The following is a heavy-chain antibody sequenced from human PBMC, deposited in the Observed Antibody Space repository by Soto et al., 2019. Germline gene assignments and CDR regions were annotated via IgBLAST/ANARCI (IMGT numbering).Heavy chain of an antibody. J-gene: IGHJ5*02. CDR2: ISSSGTT. CDR1: GDSVNSGAHY. Sequence: PSETLSLTCIVSGDSVNSGAHYWSWIRQSPGTGLESIGYISSSGTTTYSPSLRSRIIISSDTSRNLFSLRLTSVTAADTAIYYCARVKRRYGTDSSWFDPWGQGTLVTVSS. CDR3: ARVKRRYGTDSSWFDP. V-gene: IGHV4-61*08. D-gene: IGHD2-8*02.